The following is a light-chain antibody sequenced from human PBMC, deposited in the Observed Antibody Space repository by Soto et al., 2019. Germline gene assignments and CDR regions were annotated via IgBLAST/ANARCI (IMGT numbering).Light chain of an antibody. Sequence: QSVLTQPPSASGTPGQRVTISCSGSSSNIGSNYVYWYQQLPGTAPKLLNYRNNQRPSGVPDRFSGSKSGTSASLAISGLRSEDEADYYCATWDDSLSAPWVFGGGTKVTVL. J-gene: IGLJ3*02. CDR1: SSNIGSNY. CDR3: ATWDDSLSAPWV. CDR2: RNN. V-gene: IGLV1-47*01.